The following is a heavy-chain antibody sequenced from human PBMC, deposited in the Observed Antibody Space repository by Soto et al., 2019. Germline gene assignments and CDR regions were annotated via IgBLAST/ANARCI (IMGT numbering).Heavy chain of an antibody. Sequence: XSVKVSFKASGYTFTSYDINLVRHSTGQGLEWMGWMNPNSGNTGYAQKFQGRVTMTRNTSISTAYMELSSLRSEDTAVYYCARGRRGSGWYYYYYMDVWGKGTTVTVSS. D-gene: IGHD6-19*01. V-gene: IGHV1-8*01. J-gene: IGHJ6*03. CDR2: MNPNSGNT. CDR3: ARGRRGSGWYYYYYMDV. CDR1: GYTFTSYD.